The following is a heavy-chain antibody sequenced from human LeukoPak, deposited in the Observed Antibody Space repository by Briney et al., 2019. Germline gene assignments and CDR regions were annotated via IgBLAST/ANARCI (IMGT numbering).Heavy chain of an antibody. V-gene: IGHV3-9*01. CDR3: AKDYYYDSSGYYYAFDI. J-gene: IGHJ3*02. CDR1: GFTFDDYA. D-gene: IGHD3-22*01. Sequence: GRSLRLSCAASGFTFDDYAMHWVRQAPGKGLEWVSGISWNSGSICYADSVKGRFTISRDNAKNSLYLQMNSLRAEDTALYYCAKDYYYDSSGYYYAFDIWGQGTMVTVSS. CDR2: ISWNSGSI.